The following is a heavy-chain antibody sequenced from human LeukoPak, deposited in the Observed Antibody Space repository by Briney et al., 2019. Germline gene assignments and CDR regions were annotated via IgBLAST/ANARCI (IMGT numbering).Heavy chain of an antibody. D-gene: IGHD4/OR15-4a*01. V-gene: IGHV1-46*01. J-gene: IGHJ4*02. CDR2: INPSGGRT. CDR3: ARAGYGDSFDY. CDR1: GYTFTSYS. Sequence: ASVKVSCKASGYTFTSYSMNWVRQAPGQGLEWMGIINPSGGRTSYAQKFQGRVTITTDRSTSTVYMELSSLRSEDTAVYYCARAGYGDSFDYWGQGTLVTVSS.